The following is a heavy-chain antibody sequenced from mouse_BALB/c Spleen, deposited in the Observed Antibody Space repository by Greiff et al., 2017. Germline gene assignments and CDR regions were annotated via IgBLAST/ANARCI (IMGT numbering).Heavy chain of an antibody. CDR2: ISSGGST. V-gene: IGHV5-6-5*01. J-gene: IGHJ3*01. D-gene: IGHD2-1*01. CDR1: GFTFSSYA. CDR3: AVYYGNFPFAY. Sequence: DVHLVESGGGLVKPGGSLKLSCAASGFTFSSYAMSWVRQTPEKRLEWVASISSGGSTYYPDSVKGRFTISRDNARNILYLQMSSLRSEDTAMYYCAVYYGNFPFAYWGQGTLVTVSA.